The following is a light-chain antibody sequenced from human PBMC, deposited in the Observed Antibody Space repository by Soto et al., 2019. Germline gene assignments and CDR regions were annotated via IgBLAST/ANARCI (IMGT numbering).Light chain of an antibody. CDR3: QQRLNWRPG. J-gene: IGKJ1*01. CDR1: QSVTNY. CDR2: DAS. V-gene: IGKV3-11*01. Sequence: EIFLTQSPDTLSFSPGERATLTCRASQSVTNYIAWYQQRPGQAPRLLIYDASNRATGVPARFSGSRSGTDFTLTISDLEPADFGLYYCQQRLNWRPGFGQGTKVDIK.